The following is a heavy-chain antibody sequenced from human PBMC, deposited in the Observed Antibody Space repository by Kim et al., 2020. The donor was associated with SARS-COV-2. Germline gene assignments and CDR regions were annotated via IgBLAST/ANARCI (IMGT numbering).Heavy chain of an antibody. J-gene: IGHJ4*02. CDR1: GYTFTGYY. CDR2: INPNSGGT. Sequence: ASVKVSCKASGYTFTGYYMHWVRQAPGQGLEWMGRINPNSGGTNYAQKFQGRVTMTRDTSISTAYMELSRLRSDDTAVYYCARVGGEYSGYDGNWYFDYWGQGTLVTVSS. V-gene: IGHV1-2*06. D-gene: IGHD5-12*01. CDR3: ARVGGEYSGYDGNWYFDY.